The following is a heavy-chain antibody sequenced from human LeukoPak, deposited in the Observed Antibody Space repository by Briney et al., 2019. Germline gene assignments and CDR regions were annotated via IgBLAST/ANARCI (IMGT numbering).Heavy chain of an antibody. CDR2: INSDGSST. Sequence: GGSLRLSCAASGFTFSRYWMHWVRQAPGKGLVWVSRINSDGSSTSYADFVTGRFTISRDNAKNTLYLQMNSLRAEDTAGYYCGRAGGSGDYRVDCWGQGTLVTVSS. V-gene: IGHV3-74*01. J-gene: IGHJ4*02. D-gene: IGHD4-17*01. CDR1: GFTFSRYW. CDR3: GRAGGSGDYRVDC.